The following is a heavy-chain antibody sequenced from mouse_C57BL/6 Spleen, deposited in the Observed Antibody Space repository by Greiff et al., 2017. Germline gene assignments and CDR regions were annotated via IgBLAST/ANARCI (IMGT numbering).Heavy chain of an antibody. CDR2: IRNKANGYTT. D-gene: IGHD2-2*01. V-gene: IGHV7-3*01. J-gene: IGHJ2*01. CDR1: GFTFTDYY. CDR3: ASYTEGYVYDGYSFDY. Sequence: EVNVVESGGGLVQPGGSLSLSCAASGFTFTDYYMSWVRQPPGKALEWLGFIRNKANGYTTEYSASVKGRFTISRDNSQSILYLQMKALRAEDSATYYCASYTEGYVYDGYSFDYWGQGTTLTVSS.